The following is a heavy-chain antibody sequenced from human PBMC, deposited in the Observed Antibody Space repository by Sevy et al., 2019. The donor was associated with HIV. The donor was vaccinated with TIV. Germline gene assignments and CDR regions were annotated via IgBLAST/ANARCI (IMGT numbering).Heavy chain of an antibody. Sequence: GGSLRLSCAASGFTFSDYSMHWVRQAPGKGLEWVAVISYDGRNNKYNADSVKGRFTSSRDNSKNTLYLQMKSLRVEDTAIYYCAKDRGEILHSAFDYWGQGTLVTVSS. CDR3: AKDRGEILHSAFDY. V-gene: IGHV3-30*04. CDR2: ISYDGRNNK. CDR1: GFTFSDYS. D-gene: IGHD3-16*01. J-gene: IGHJ4*02.